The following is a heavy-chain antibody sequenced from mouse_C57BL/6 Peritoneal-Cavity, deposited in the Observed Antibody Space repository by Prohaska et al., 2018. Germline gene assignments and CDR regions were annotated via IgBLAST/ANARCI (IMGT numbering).Heavy chain of an antibody. CDR2: IYPGSGNT. J-gene: IGHJ2*01. CDR1: GYTFTDSY. Sequence: IQLQQSVPELVKPWASVKISYKASGYTFTDSYINWVKQRPGQGLEWLGWIYPGSGNTKYNEKFKGKATLTVDTSSSTAYMQLSSLTSEDSAVYFCARRGVAGDYFDYWGQGTTLTVSS. CDR3: ARRGVAGDYFDY. D-gene: IGHD1-1*02. V-gene: IGHV1-84*01.